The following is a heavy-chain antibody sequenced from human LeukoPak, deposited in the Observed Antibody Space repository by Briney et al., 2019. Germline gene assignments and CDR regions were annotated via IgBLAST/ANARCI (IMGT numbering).Heavy chain of an antibody. CDR3: VREGSISGDAFDI. D-gene: IGHD2-21*01. V-gene: IGHV4-4*02. Sequence: SETLSLTCDVSGASISRGSWWCWVRQPPGKGLEWIGEIFHSGDTNYNLSLKSRITMSVDTSKNQFSLKLSSVTAADTGVYYCVREGSISGDAFDIWGRGTLVAVSS. J-gene: IGHJ3*02. CDR2: IFHSGDT. CDR1: GASISRGSW.